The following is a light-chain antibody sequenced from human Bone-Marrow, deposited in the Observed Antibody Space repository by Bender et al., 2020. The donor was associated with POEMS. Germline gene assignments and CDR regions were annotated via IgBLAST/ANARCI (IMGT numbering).Light chain of an antibody. J-gene: IGLJ3*02. Sequence: QSALTQPASVSGSPGQSITISCTGTSSDVGYYTYLSWYQQHPGKAPKLMIYDVSNRPSGVSNRFSGSKSGNTASLTISGLQAEDEADYYCSSYTARSTLVFGGGTKVTVL. CDR2: DVS. CDR1: SSDVGYYTY. V-gene: IGLV2-14*03. CDR3: SSYTARSTLV.